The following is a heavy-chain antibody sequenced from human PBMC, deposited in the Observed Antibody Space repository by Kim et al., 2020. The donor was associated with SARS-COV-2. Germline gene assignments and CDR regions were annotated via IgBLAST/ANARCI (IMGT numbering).Heavy chain of an antibody. J-gene: IGHJ2*01. V-gene: IGHV3-21*04. CDR2: INTNSGCT. CDR1: GFTFSNYG. CDR3: ARDGVNHYFDL. Sequence: GGSLRLSCAASGFTFSNYGMSWVRQAPGKGLEWVSSINTNSGCTYFGDSVKGRFTISRDNAKNTQYLQMNSLRAEDTAVYYCARDGVNHYFDLWGHGTLV. D-gene: IGHD3-16*01.